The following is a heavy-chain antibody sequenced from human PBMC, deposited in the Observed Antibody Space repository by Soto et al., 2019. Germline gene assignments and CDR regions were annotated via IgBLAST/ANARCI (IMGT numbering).Heavy chain of an antibody. J-gene: IGHJ4*02. V-gene: IGHV3-74*01. Sequence: EVQLVESGGGLVQPGGSLRPSCAASGFSLSDYWMHWVRQAPGEGLVWLSRITRDGSSTNYADSVKGRFTISRDNAKNTLYLQVNSLRGEDTAVYYCARGANGYYYFDYCGQGTLVTVSS. CDR2: ITRDGSST. CDR1: GFSLSDYW. D-gene: IGHD5-18*01. CDR3: ARGANGYYYFDY.